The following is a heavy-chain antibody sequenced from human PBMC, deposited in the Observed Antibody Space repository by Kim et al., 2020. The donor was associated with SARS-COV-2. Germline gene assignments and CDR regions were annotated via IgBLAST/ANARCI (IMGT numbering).Heavy chain of an antibody. J-gene: IGHJ3*02. V-gene: IGHV3-30*18. CDR1: GFTFSSYG. CDR2: ISYDGSNK. D-gene: IGHD5-12*01. Sequence: GGSLRLSCAASGFTFSSYGMHWVRQAPGKGLEWVAVISYDGSNKYYADSVKGRFTISRDNSKNTLYLQMNSLRAEDTAVYYCAKDFYSGYDFGAFDIWG. CDR3: AKDFYSGYDFGAFDI.